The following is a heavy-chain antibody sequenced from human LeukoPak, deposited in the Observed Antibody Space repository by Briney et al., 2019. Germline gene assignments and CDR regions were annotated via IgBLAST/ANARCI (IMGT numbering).Heavy chain of an antibody. V-gene: IGHV3-43*02. D-gene: IGHD3-22*01. CDR2: ISWDGGST. Sequence: GGSLRLSCAASGFTFSSYAMSWVRQAPGKGLEWVSLISWDGGSTYYADSVKGRFTISRDNSKNSLYLQMNSLRTEDTALYYCAKDAGEWEKDSGYPLWFDPWGQGTLVTVSS. CDR1: GFTFSSYA. J-gene: IGHJ5*02. CDR3: AKDAGEWEKDSGYPLWFDP.